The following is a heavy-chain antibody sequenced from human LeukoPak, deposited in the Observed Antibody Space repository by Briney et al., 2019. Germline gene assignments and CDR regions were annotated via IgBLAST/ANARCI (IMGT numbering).Heavy chain of an antibody. V-gene: IGHV3-23*01. D-gene: IGHD6-13*01. J-gene: IGHJ4*02. CDR2: ISGSGGST. CDR1: GFTFSSYS. CDR3: AKGRYSSSWSYFDY. Sequence: GGSLRLSCAASGFTFSSYSMSWVRQAPGKGLEWVSAISGSGGSTYYADSVKGRFTISRDNSKNTLYLQMNSLRAEDTAVYYCAKGRYSSSWSYFDYWGQGTLVTVSS.